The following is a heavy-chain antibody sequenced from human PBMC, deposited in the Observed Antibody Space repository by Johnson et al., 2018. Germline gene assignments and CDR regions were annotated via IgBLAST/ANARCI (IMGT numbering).Heavy chain of an antibody. Sequence: QVQLVESGGGVVQPGRSLRLSCAASGFTFSNYGMHWVRQAPGKGLEWVKVISYDGSNKQYADSVKGRFTIPRHNSKNTLYLQMNSLRVEDTAVYYWAKDNGPTMIRCFQHWGQGTLVTVSS. J-gene: IGHJ1*01. CDR2: ISYDGSNK. CDR1: GFTFSNYG. CDR3: AKDNGPTMIRCFQH. D-gene: IGHD3-22*01. V-gene: IGHV3-30*18.